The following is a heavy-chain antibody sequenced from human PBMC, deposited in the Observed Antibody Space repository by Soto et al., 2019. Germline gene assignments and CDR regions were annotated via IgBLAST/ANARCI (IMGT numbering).Heavy chain of an antibody. CDR2: ISGSGGST. V-gene: IGHV3-23*01. Sequence: SCKASGYTFTGYYMHWVRQAPGKGLEWVSAISGSGGSTYYADSVKGRFTISRDNSKNTLYLQMNSLRAEDTAVYYCAKDREKVPSAFDYWGQGTLVTVSS. D-gene: IGHD3-10*01. CDR1: GYTFTGYY. CDR3: AKDREKVPSAFDY. J-gene: IGHJ4*02.